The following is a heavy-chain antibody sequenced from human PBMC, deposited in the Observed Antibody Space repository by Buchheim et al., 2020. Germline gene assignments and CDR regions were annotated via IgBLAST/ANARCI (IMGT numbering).Heavy chain of an antibody. J-gene: IGHJ6*02. V-gene: IGHV3-30-3*01. CDR1: GFTFSSYA. CDR2: ISYDGSNK. Sequence: QVQLVESGGGVVQPGRSLRLSCAASGFTFSSYAMHWVRQAPGKGLEWVAVISYDGSNKYYADSVKGRFTISRDNFMNTLYLQMNSLRAEDTAVYYCARCGGTFFYYYGMDVWGQGTT. D-gene: IGHD2-21*01. CDR3: ARCGGTFFYYYGMDV.